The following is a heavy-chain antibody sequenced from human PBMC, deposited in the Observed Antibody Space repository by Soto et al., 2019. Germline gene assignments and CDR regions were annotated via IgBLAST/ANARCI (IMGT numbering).Heavy chain of an antibody. CDR2: INHSGST. D-gene: IGHD6-13*01. CDR3: ARPAAGNTRHDY. CDR1: GGSFSGYY. Sequence: ETLSLTCAVYGGSFSGYYWSWIRQPPGKGLEWIGEINHSGSTNYNPSLKSRVTISVDTSKNQFSLKLSSVTAADTAVYYCARPAAGNTRHDYWGQGTLVPVSS. V-gene: IGHV4-34*01. J-gene: IGHJ4*02.